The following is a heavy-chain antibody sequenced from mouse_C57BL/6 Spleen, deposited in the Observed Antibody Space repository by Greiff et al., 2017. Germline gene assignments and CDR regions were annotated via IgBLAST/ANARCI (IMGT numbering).Heavy chain of an antibody. CDR1: GYTVTSYW. V-gene: IGHV1-55*01. J-gene: IGHJ1*03. CDR2: IYPGSGST. D-gene: IGHD1-1*01. Sequence: QVQLQQPGAELVKPGASVKMSCKASGYTVTSYWITWVKQRPGQGLEWIGDIYPGSGSTNYNEKFKSKATLTVDTSSSTAYMQLSSLTSEDSAVYYCARFGSYYYGSSTDVWGTGTTVTVSS. CDR3: ARFGSYYYGSSTDV.